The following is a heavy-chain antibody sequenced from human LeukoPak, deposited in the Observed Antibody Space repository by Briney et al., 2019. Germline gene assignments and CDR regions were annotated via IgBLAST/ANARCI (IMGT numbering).Heavy chain of an antibody. V-gene: IGHV3-23*01. CDR1: GFTFSSYA. CDR3: AKDPYSSAWFSRDWFDP. CDR2: ISGNGGYT. Sequence: GGSLRLSCGASGFTFSSYAMSWVRQAPGKGLEWVSAISGNGGYTYYADSVKGRFAISRDNSKNTLYLQMNSLRAEDTAVYYCAKDPYSSAWFSRDWFDPWGQGTLVTVSS. D-gene: IGHD6-13*01. J-gene: IGHJ5*02.